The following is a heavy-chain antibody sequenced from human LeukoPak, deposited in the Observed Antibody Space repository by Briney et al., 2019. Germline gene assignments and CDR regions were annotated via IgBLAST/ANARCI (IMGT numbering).Heavy chain of an antibody. V-gene: IGHV4-39*01. D-gene: IGHD6-13*01. CDR2: IYYSGGT. Sequence: SETLSLTCTVSGGSISSSSYYWGWIRQPPGKGLEWIGSIYYSGGTYYNPSLKSRVTISVDTSKNQFSLKLSSVTAADTAVYYCARAIAGGYSSSWYMDYWGQGTLVTVSS. CDR3: ARAIAGGYSSSWYMDY. CDR1: GGSISSSSYY. J-gene: IGHJ4*02.